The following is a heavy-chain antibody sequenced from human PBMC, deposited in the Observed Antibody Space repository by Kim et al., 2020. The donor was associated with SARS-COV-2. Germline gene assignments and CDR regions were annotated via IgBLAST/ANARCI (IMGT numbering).Heavy chain of an antibody. D-gene: IGHD2-2*01. CDR1: GFTLSDYSGYA. J-gene: IGHJ5*02. CDR2: ISHDGSNK. CDR3: ASGYCSSYTCRPAT. V-gene: IGHV3-30*03. Sequence: GSLRLSCVASGFTLSDYSGYAMHWVRQAPGKGLEWVAVISHDGSNKYYGDSVKGRFTVSRDNSKNTMYLLMTSLRTEDTARYYCASGYCSSYTCRPATWDQGTLVNVSS.